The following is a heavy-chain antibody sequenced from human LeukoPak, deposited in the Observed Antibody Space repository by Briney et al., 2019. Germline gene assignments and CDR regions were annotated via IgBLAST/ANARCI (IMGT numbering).Heavy chain of an antibody. CDR3: TKDTSIGRYCTNGVCSPFDY. V-gene: IGHV3-23*01. Sequence: PGGSLRLSCAVSGFTFSSYAMSWVRPAPGKVMEWASAIRATGATTYDADSVKGRFTISRDNSRSTLYLQMNSLRAEDTALYYCTKDTSIGRYCTNGVCSPFDYWGQGTLVTVSS. D-gene: IGHD2-8*01. CDR2: IRATGATT. CDR1: GFTFSSYA. J-gene: IGHJ4*02.